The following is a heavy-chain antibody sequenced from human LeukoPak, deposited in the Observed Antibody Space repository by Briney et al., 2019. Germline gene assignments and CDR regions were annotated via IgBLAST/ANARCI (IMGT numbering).Heavy chain of an antibody. D-gene: IGHD1-26*01. Sequence: TGGSLRLSCAASGFTFSSYAMGWVRQAPGKELEWVSAISGGGGSTYYADSVKGRFTISRDNSKNTLYLQMNSLRAEDTAVYYCAKDQVPSYSGIFDIWGQGTMVTVSS. J-gene: IGHJ3*02. V-gene: IGHV3-23*01. CDR1: GFTFSSYA. CDR3: AKDQVPSYSGIFDI. CDR2: ISGGGGST.